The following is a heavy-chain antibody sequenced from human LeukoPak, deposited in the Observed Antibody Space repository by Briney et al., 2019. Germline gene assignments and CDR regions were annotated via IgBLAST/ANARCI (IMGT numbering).Heavy chain of an antibody. J-gene: IGHJ6*03. D-gene: IGHD6-6*01. CDR1: GYSFTSYW. Sequence: ESLKISCKGSGYSFTSYWIGWVRQMPGKGLEWAGVIYSGGFYTIYRHFFQGQVNISRDKSISTAYLPWSSLKASDTAMYYCARWYSSSLYYYYYMDVWGKGTTVTVSS. V-gene: IGHV5-51*01. CDR3: ARWYSSSLYYYYYMDV. CDR2: IYSGGFYT.